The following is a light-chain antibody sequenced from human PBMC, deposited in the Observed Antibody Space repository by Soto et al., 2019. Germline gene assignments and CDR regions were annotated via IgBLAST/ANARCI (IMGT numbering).Light chain of an antibody. J-gene: IGKJ1*01. CDR1: QSVSSSY. Sequence: EIVLTQSPGTLSLSPGERATLSCRASQSVSSSYLAWYQQKPGQAPRLLIYGASSRATGIPDRFSGSGSGTEFTLTISRLEHDDFAVYYCQHYGSSPETFGQGTKGEIK. CDR3: QHYGSSPET. V-gene: IGKV3-20*01. CDR2: GAS.